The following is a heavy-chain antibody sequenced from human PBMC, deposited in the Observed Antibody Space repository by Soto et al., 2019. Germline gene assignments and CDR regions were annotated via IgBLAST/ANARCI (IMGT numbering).Heavy chain of an antibody. CDR2: ISYDGSNK. CDR3: AKDPGSIAVAASTEEYFQH. V-gene: IGHV3-30*18. D-gene: IGHD6-19*01. J-gene: IGHJ1*01. CDR1: GFTFSSYG. Sequence: GGSLRLSCAASGFTFSSYGMHWVRQAPGKGLEWVAVISYDGSNKYYADSVKGRFTISRDNSKNTLYLQMNSLRAEDTAVYYCAKDPGSIAVAASTEEYFQHWGQGTLVTASS.